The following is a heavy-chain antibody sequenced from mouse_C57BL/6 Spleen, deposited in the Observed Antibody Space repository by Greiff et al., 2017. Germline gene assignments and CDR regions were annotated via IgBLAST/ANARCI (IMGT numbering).Heavy chain of an antibody. D-gene: IGHD1-1*01. Sequence: EVKLVESGTVLARPGASVKMSCKTSGYTFTSYWMHWVKQRPGQGLEWIGAIYPGNSDTSYNQKFKGKAKLTAVTSASTAYMELSSLTNEDSAVYYCTANNNYYGSSPYAMDYWGQGTSVTVSS. CDR3: TANNNYYGSSPYAMDY. CDR2: IYPGNSDT. CDR1: GYTFTSYW. J-gene: IGHJ4*01. V-gene: IGHV1-5*01.